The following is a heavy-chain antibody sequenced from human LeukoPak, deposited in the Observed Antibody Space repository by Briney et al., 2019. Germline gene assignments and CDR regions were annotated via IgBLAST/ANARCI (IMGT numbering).Heavy chain of an antibody. CDR3: TTMVQFG. CDR1: GFTFSSYW. V-gene: IGHV3-74*03. Sequence: PGGPLRLSCAASGFTFSSYWMHWVRQAPGKGLVWVSRINSAGSSTAYADSVKGRFTISRDNAKNTLYLQMNSLRAEDTAVYYCTTMVQFGWGQGTLVTVSS. J-gene: IGHJ4*02. D-gene: IGHD3-10*01. CDR2: INSAGSST.